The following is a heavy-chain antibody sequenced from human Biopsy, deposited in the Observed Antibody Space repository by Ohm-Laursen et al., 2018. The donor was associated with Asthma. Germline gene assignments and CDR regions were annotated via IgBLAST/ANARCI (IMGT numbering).Heavy chain of an antibody. CDR3: ARGSKIGRPRLVFNWVRTDYYYSLDV. J-gene: IGHJ6*02. Sequence: GSSVKVSCKASGYTFINYAIHWVRQAPGQGLEWMGRINPNSGATNYAQKFQGRVTMTRDTSISTAYMEVSRLRSDDTAVYYCARGSKIGRPRLVFNWVRTDYYYSLDVWGQGTTVTVSS. CDR2: INPNSGAT. D-gene: IGHD7-27*01. CDR1: GYTFINYA. V-gene: IGHV1-2*06.